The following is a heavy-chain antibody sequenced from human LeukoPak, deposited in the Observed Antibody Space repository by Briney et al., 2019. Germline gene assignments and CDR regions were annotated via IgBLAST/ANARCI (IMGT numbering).Heavy chain of an antibody. D-gene: IGHD4-17*01. CDR1: GFTFSSYW. CDR3: ARDPDTTYYFDY. V-gene: IGHV3-74*01. Sequence: PGGSLRLPCAASGFTFSSYWMHWVRQAAGKGLVWVSRINSDGSSTSYADSVKGRFTISRDNAKNTLYLQMNSLRAEDTAVYYCARDPDTTYYFDYWGQGTLVTVSS. J-gene: IGHJ4*02. CDR2: INSDGSST.